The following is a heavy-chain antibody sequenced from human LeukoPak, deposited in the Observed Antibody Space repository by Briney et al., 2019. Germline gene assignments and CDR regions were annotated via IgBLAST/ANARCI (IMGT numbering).Heavy chain of an antibody. CDR2: INPSGGST. V-gene: IGHV1-46*01. J-gene: IGHJ4*02. Sequence: ASVKVSCKASGYSFTSSYIHWVRQAPGQGLEWMGIINPSGGSTSYAQKFQGRVTMTRATSTSTVYMELSSLRSEDTAIYYCARDPGRDGYNQDYWGQGTLVTVSS. D-gene: IGHD5-12*01. CDR3: ARDPGRDGYNQDY. CDR1: GYSFTSSY.